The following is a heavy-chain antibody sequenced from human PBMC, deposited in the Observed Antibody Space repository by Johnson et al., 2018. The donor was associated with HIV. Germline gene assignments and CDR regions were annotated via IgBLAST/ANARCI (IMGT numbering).Heavy chain of an antibody. V-gene: IGHV3-7*01. D-gene: IGHD5-18*01. CDR2: IKQDGSEK. CDR3: ARDQWIQLWRDAFDI. CDR1: GFTFSSYW. Sequence: VQVVESGGGFVQPGGSLRLSCAASGFTFSSYWLSWVRQAPGKGLEWVANIKQDGSEKYYVDSVKGRFTISRDNAKNSLYLQMNSLRAEDTAVYYCARDQWIQLWRDAFDIWGQGTMFSVSS. J-gene: IGHJ3*02.